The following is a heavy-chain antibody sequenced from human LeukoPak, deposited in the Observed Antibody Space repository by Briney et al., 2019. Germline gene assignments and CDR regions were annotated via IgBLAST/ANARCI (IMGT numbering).Heavy chain of an antibody. Sequence: PSETLSLTCTVSGGSISSGGYYWSWIRQHPGKGLEWIGYIYYSGSTYYNPSLESRVTISVDTSKNQFSLKLSSVTAADTAVYYCASYGVEMATISDYWGQGTLVTVSS. CDR1: GGSISSGGYY. CDR3: ASYGVEMATISDY. CDR2: IYYSGST. J-gene: IGHJ4*02. D-gene: IGHD5-24*01. V-gene: IGHV4-31*03.